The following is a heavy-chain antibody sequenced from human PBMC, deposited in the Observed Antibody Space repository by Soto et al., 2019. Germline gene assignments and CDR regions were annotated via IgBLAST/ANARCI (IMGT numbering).Heavy chain of an antibody. CDR3: ARLSSSWRYYFDY. V-gene: IGHV3-21*04. Sequence: GGSLRLSCAASGFTFSSYAMSWVRQAPGKGLEWVSAISGSTIYYADSVKGRFTISRDNAKNSLYLQMNSLRAEDTAVYYCARLSSSWRYYFDYWGQGTLVTVSS. D-gene: IGHD6-13*01. CDR2: ISGSTI. J-gene: IGHJ4*02. CDR1: GFTFSSYA.